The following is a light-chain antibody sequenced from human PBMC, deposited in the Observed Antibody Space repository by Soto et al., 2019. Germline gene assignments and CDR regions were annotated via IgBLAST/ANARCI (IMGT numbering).Light chain of an antibody. V-gene: IGLV2-8*01. CDR3: SSFASSNTWV. Sequence: QSVLTQPPSASGSPGQSVTISCTGTSSDVGAYNYVSWYQQHAGKAPKLVIYEVTKRPSRVPDRFSGSKSANTASLTVSGLQAEDEADYYCSSFASSNTWVFGGGTKLTVL. J-gene: IGLJ3*02. CDR2: EVT. CDR1: SSDVGAYNY.